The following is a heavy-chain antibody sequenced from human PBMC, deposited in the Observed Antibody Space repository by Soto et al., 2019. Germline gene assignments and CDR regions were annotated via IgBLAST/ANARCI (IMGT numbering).Heavy chain of an antibody. CDR1: GFTLSSHW. V-gene: IGHV3-7*01. CDR3: ARNSLESEYYYDSSGYYLVYYYGMDV. J-gene: IGHJ6*02. CDR2: IKQAGSET. Sequence: GGSLRLSCAASGFTLSSHWMSWGRQAPGKGLARVANIKQAGSETYYVDSVKGRFIIYRDNDKNSLSLHLTSLRAEDSAVYYCARNSLESEYYYDSSGYYLVYYYGMDVWGQETTVTVSS. D-gene: IGHD3-22*01.